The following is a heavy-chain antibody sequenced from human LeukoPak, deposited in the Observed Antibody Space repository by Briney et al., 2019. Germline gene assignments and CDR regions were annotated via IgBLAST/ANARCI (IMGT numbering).Heavy chain of an antibody. CDR1: GFTFSSYS. D-gene: IGHD7-27*01. CDR3: ARDLAWGAFDY. J-gene: IGHJ4*02. V-gene: IGHV3-23*01. Sequence: GGSLRLSCAASGFTFSSYSMMWVRQAPGKGLEWVSGISPPGGGTYYADSVKGRFTISRDASKNTLSLQMNSLRVEDTGTYYCARDLAWGAFDYWGQGILVTVSS. CDR2: ISPPGGGT.